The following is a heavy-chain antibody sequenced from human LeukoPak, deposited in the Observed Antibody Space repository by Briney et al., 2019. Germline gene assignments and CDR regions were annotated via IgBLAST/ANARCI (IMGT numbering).Heavy chain of an antibody. CDR2: ISYDGSNK. D-gene: IGHD3-22*01. CDR3: ARHVVAVGFDY. V-gene: IGHV3-30*04. CDR1: GFTFSSYA. Sequence: GGSLRLSCAASGFTFSSYAMHWVRQAPGKGLEWVAVISYDGSNKYYADSEKGRFTISRDNSKNTLYLQMNSLRAEDTAVYYCARHVVAVGFDYWGQGTLVTVSS. J-gene: IGHJ4*02.